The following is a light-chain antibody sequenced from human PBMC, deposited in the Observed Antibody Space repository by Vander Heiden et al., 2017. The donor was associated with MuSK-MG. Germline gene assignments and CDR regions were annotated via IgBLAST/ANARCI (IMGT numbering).Light chain of an antibody. CDR3: HQYDDFPPT. CDR2: DAS. V-gene: IGKV1-33*01. J-gene: IGKJ5*01. Sequence: DTPMTQSPSSLSASVVDTVTITCQASQDIKKYLNWYQQKSGKAPDLLIFDASNSEVGVPSTFSGSGSATAFTFTINSLLPADIATYYCHQYDDFPPTFGQGTRLEI. CDR1: QDIKKY.